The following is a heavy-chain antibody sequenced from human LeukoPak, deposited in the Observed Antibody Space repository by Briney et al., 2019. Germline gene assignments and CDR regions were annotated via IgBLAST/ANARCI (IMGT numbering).Heavy chain of an antibody. CDR3: ARRGTSSSWAHFDY. CDR2: IYSGGST. J-gene: IGHJ4*02. D-gene: IGHD6-13*01. CDR1: GFTVSSNY. V-gene: IGHV3-53*01. Sequence: GSLRLSCAASGFTVSSNYMSWVRQAPGKGLEWVSVIYSGGSTYYADSVKGRFTISRDNSKNTLYLQMNSLRAEDTAVYYCARRGTSSSWAHFDYWGQGTLVTVSS.